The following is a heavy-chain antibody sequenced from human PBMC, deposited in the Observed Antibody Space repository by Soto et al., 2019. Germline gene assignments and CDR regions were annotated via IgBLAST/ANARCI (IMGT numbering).Heavy chain of an antibody. CDR2: ASYDGGIK. D-gene: IGHD6-19*01. Sequence: QMQLVESGGGVVQPGTSLRVSCAASGFTFSHYGIHWVRQAPGKGLEWVAVASYDGGIKLYADSVRDRFAISRDNSKNTLYLQMNSLRAEDTALYYCAKDMSPRIAVAGLAYYYYYGMDVWGQGTTVTVSS. J-gene: IGHJ6*02. V-gene: IGHV3-30*18. CDR3: AKDMSPRIAVAGLAYYYYYGMDV. CDR1: GFTFSHYG.